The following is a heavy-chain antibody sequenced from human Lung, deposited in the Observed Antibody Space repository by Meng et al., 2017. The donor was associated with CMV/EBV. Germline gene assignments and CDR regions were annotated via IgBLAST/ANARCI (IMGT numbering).Heavy chain of an antibody. CDR1: GYTFTNYY. J-gene: IGHJ4*02. V-gene: IGHV1-2*02. Sequence: ASXXVSXKASGYTFTNYYIHWVRQAPGQGLEWMGWNKPNSGATNYVQKFQGRLTVTRDTSITTAYMELNRLRSDDTAVYYCARAQGVSLAAAASDAYFDKWGQGTLVTVSS. CDR2: NKPNSGAT. D-gene: IGHD6-13*01. CDR3: ARAQGVSLAAAASDAYFDK.